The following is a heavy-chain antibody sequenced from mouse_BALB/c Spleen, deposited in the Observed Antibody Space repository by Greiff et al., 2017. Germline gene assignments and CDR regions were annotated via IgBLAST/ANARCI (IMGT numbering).Heavy chain of an antibody. Sequence: EVNVVESGGGLVQPGGSLKLSCAASGFTFSSYTMSWVRQTPEKRLEWVAYISNCGGSTYYPDTVKGRFTISRDNAKNTLYLQMSSLKSEDTAMYYCARQGDLFDYWGQGTTLTVSS. V-gene: IGHV5-12-2*01. CDR1: GFTFSSYT. CDR2: ISNCGGST. CDR3: ARQGDLFDY. J-gene: IGHJ2*01.